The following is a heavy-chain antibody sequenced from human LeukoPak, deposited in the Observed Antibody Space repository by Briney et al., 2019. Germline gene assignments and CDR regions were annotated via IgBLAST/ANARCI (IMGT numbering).Heavy chain of an antibody. CDR2: IYYSGST. V-gene: IGHV4-31*03. J-gene: IGHJ4*02. CDR1: GGSISSGGYY. D-gene: IGHD3-9*01. CDR3: AGCQNYDILTGSIWHYFDY. Sequence: PSETLSLTCTVSGGSISSGGYYWSWIRQHPGKGLEGIGYIYYSGSTYYNPSLKSRVTISVDTSKNQFSLKLSSVTAADTAVYYCAGCQNYDILTGSIWHYFDYWGQGTLVTVSS.